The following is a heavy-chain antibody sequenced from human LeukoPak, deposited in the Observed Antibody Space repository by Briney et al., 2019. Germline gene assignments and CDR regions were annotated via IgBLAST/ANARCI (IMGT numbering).Heavy chain of an antibody. CDR2: ISSSSSYI. J-gene: IGHJ6*03. D-gene: IGHD3-10*01. V-gene: IGHV3-21*01. CDR3: ARVSPTPMVRDLGDMDV. Sequence: GGSLRLSCAASGFTFSSYSMNWVRQAPGKGLEWVSSISSSSSYIYYADSVKGRFTISRDNAKNSLYLQMNSLRAEDTAVYYCARVSPTPMVRDLGDMDVWGKGTTVTISS. CDR1: GFTFSSYS.